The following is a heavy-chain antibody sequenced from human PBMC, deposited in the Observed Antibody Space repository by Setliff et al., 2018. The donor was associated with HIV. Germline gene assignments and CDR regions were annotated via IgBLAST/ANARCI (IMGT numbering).Heavy chain of an antibody. CDR1: GKSLSNYW. CDR2: IDPSDSYI. Sequence: PGESLKISCKGSGKSLSNYWINWVRQMPGKGLEWMGRIDPSDSYINYGPSFQGHVTISADKSTNTAYLDWASLKASDTAMYYCVRYIGAAAGYIDHWGQGTLVTVSS. V-gene: IGHV5-10-1*01. CDR3: VRYIGAAAGYIDH. J-gene: IGHJ4*02. D-gene: IGHD6-25*01.